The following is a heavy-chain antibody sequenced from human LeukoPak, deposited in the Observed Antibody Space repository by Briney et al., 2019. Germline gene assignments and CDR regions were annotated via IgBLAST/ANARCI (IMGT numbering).Heavy chain of an antibody. CDR2: ISGSGGST. D-gene: IGHD1-26*01. J-gene: IGHJ5*02. CDR1: GFTFSSYA. Sequence: QPGGSLRLSCAASGFTFSSYAMSWVRQAPGKGLEWVSAISGSGGSTYYADSVKGRFTISRDNSKNTLYLQMNSLRAEDTAVYYCARVGYSGSLNWFDPWGQGTLVTVSS. CDR3: ARVGYSGSLNWFDP. V-gene: IGHV3-23*01.